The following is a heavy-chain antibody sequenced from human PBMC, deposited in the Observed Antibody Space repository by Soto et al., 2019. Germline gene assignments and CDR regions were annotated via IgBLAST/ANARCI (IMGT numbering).Heavy chain of an antibody. CDR1: GDSVSSNSAA. Sequence: QVQLQQSGPGLVKPSQTLSLTCAISGDSVSSNSAAWNWIRQSPSRGLEWLGRAYYRSQWYYDSSVSVKRRIIVIPDPFKNQCSLQLNSVTPEDTAVYYCTKQKGDSRTYHGMDVWGQGTTVIVSS. V-gene: IGHV6-1*01. D-gene: IGHD2-21*02. J-gene: IGHJ6*02. CDR2: AYYRSQWYY. CDR3: TKQKGDSRTYHGMDV.